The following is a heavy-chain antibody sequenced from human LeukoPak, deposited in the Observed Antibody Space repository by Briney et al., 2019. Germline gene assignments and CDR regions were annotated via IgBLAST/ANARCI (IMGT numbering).Heavy chain of an antibody. CDR2: ISGSGGST. CDR1: GFTFSSYA. Sequence: PGGSLRLSCAASGFTFSSYAMSWVRQAPGKGLEWVSTISGSGGSTYYADSVKGRFTISRGNSKNTLYLQMNSLRAEDTAVYYCAKDLEYYYDSSGYYWGQGTLVTVSS. J-gene: IGHJ4*02. V-gene: IGHV3-23*01. D-gene: IGHD3-22*01. CDR3: AKDLEYYYDSSGYY.